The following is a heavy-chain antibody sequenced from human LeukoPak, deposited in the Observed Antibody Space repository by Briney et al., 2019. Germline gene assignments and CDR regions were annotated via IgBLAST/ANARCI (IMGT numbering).Heavy chain of an antibody. V-gene: IGHV3-7*01. Sequence: PGGSLRLSCAASGITFSSYGMSWVRQAPGKGLEWVANIKEDGSEKYYVDSVKGRFTISRDNAKNSVHLQMNSLRVEDTAVYYCARDRGILGATWEGFDYWGQGILVTVSS. J-gene: IGHJ4*02. CDR3: ARDRGILGATWEGFDY. D-gene: IGHD1-26*01. CDR2: IKEDGSEK. CDR1: GITFSSYG.